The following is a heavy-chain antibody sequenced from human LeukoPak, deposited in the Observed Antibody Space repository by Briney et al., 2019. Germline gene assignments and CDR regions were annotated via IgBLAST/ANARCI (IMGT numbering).Heavy chain of an antibody. CDR3: ARDRSGYTKSDAFDI. J-gene: IGHJ3*02. CDR2: ISYDGSNK. D-gene: IGHD5-18*01. V-gene: IGHV3-30*04. Sequence: PGGSLRLSCAASGFTFSSYAMHWVRKAPRKRPEKEAVISYDGSNKYYADSVKGRFTISRDNSKNTLYLQMNSLRAEDTAVYYCARDRSGYTKSDAFDIWGQGTMVTVSS. CDR1: GFTFSSYA.